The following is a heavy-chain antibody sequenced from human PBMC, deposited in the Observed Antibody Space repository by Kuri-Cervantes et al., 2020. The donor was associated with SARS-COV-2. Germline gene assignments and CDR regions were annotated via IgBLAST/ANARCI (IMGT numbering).Heavy chain of an antibody. J-gene: IGHJ4*02. CDR1: GFTFSSYW. Sequence: ESLKISCAASGFTFSSYWMSWVRQAPGKGLEWIGEINHSGSTNYNPSLKSRVTISVDTSKNQFSLKLSSVTAADTAVYYCARGCSGGSCYPAPFDYWGQGILVTVSS. V-gene: IGHV4-34*01. D-gene: IGHD2-15*01. CDR2: INHSGST. CDR3: ARGCSGGSCYPAPFDY.